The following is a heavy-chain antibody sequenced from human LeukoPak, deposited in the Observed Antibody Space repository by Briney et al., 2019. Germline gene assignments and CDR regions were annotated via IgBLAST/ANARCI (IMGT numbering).Heavy chain of an antibody. CDR3: ARVDSSGWEGFDY. D-gene: IGHD6-19*01. CDR2: IKQDGSEK. CDR1: GFTFSSYW. J-gene: IGHJ4*02. V-gene: IGHV3-7*01. Sequence: GGSLRLSCAASGFTFSSYWMSWVRQAPGKGLEWVANIKQDGSEKYYVDSVKGRFTISRDNAKNSLYLQMNSLRAEDTAVYYCARVDSSGWEGFDYWGQGTLVTVSS.